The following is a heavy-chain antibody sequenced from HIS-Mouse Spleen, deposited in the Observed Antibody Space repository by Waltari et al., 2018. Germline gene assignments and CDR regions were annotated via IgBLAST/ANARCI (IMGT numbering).Heavy chain of an antibody. Sequence: QLQLQESGPGLVKPSETLSLTCTVPGGSLSISRYYWGRIRQPPGKGLEWIGSIYYSGSTYYNPSLKSRVTISVDTSKNQFSLKLSSVTAADTAVYYCAREIPYSSSWYDWYFDLWGRGTLVTVSS. CDR2: IYYSGST. D-gene: IGHD6-13*01. CDR1: GGSLSISRYY. CDR3: AREIPYSSSWYDWYFDL. J-gene: IGHJ2*01. V-gene: IGHV4-39*07.